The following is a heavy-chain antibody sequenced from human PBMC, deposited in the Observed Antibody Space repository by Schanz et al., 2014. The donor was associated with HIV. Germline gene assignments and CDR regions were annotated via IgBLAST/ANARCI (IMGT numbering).Heavy chain of an antibody. CDR3: AKAGLFFGQLWLGFFDY. CDR1: GFTFSGNA. V-gene: IGHV3-23*04. CDR2: IGGRGGST. J-gene: IGHJ4*02. Sequence: VQLGQSGGGVVQPGRSLRLSCAASGFTFSGNAMSWVRQAPGKGLEWVSAIGGRGGSTYYADSVKGRFTISRDNSKNTLYLQMNNLKTEDTAVYYCAKAGLFFGQLWLGFFDYWGQGAQVTVSS. D-gene: IGHD5-18*01.